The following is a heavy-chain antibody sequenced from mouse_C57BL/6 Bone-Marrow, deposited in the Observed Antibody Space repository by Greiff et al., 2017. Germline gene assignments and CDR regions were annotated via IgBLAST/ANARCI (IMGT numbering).Heavy chain of an antibody. CDR3: AAYYSNPFDY. Sequence: QVQLQQSGAELMKPGASVKLSCKATGYTFTGYWIEWVKQRPGHGLAWIGEILPGSGSNNYTEKFKGKATFTADSSSNTAYMQRSILPTEDSAIYYCAAYYSNPFDYWGQGTTLTVSS. CDR1: GYTFTGYW. J-gene: IGHJ2*01. CDR2: ILPGSGSN. D-gene: IGHD2-5*01. V-gene: IGHV1-9*01.